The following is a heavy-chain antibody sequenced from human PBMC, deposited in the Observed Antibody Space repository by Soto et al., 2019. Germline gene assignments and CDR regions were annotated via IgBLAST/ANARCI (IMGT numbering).Heavy chain of an antibody. CDR2: ISWNSGSI. Sequence: GGSLRLSCAASGFTFDDYAMHWVRQAPGKGLEWVSGISWNSGSIGYADSVKGRFTISRDNAKNSLYLQMNSLRAEDTALYYCAKARSIAVAYQYTFDYWGQGTLVTVSS. CDR3: AKARSIAVAYQYTFDY. CDR1: GFTFDDYA. V-gene: IGHV3-9*01. D-gene: IGHD6-19*01. J-gene: IGHJ4*02.